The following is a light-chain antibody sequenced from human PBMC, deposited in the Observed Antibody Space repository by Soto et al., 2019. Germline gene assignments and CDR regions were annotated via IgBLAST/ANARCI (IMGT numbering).Light chain of an antibody. Sequence: PGEKATPSFRASQSVSGSLGWYQQKPGQAPRLIIYDASVRATGIPARFSGSGSGTDFTLTISSLEPEDFAAYYCQEGTYRPAFGGGTKVDIK. CDR2: DAS. CDR1: QSVSGS. CDR3: QEGTYRPA. V-gene: IGKV3-11*01. J-gene: IGKJ4*01.